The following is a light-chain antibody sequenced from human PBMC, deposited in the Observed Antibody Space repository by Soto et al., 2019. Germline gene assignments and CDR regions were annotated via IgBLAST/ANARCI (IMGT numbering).Light chain of an antibody. J-gene: IGKJ1*01. V-gene: IGKV1-5*01. Sequence: DIQMTQSPSTLSASVGDRVTITCRASQSISSWLARYQQKPGKAPKLLIYDASSLESGVPSRFSGSGSGTDFTLTINSLQPDDFATYNCQQYDTYWTFGQGTKVDI. CDR1: QSISSW. CDR3: QQYDTYWT. CDR2: DAS.